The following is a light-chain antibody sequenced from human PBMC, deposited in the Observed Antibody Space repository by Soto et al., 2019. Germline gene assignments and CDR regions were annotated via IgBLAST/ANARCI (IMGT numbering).Light chain of an antibody. CDR3: SSYTSSSTV. J-gene: IGLJ2*01. CDR1: SSDGGAYNY. V-gene: IGLV2-14*01. Sequence: QSALTQPASVSGSPGQSITISCTGTSSDGGAYNYVSWYQQHPGKAPKLIIYNVSNRPSGVSNRFSGSKSGNTASLTISGLQAEDEADYYCSSYTSSSTVFGGGTKLTVL. CDR2: NVS.